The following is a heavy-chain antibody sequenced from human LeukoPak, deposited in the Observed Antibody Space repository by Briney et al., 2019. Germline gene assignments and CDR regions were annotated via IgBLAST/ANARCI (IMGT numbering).Heavy chain of an antibody. Sequence: SETLSLTCGVSGYSISSGYYWAWIRQPPGKGLGWVATVYHSGTTYYNPSLKSRVMILIDTSKNQFPLKLNSVTAADTAVYYCARMGAGLNWFDPWGQGTLVTVSS. J-gene: IGHJ5*02. CDR1: GYSISSGYY. CDR3: ARMGAGLNWFDP. D-gene: IGHD1-26*01. CDR2: VYHSGTT. V-gene: IGHV4-38-2*01.